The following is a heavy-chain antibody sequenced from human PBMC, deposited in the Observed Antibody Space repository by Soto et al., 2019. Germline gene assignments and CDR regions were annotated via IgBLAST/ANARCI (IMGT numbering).Heavy chain of an antibody. CDR2: IIPIFGTA. CDR3: ARHGGRHSGGIDY. CDR1: GGTFSSYS. J-gene: IGHJ4*02. D-gene: IGHD1-26*01. V-gene: IGHV1-69*01. Sequence: QVQLVQSGAEVKKPGSSVKVSCKASGGTFSSYSINWVRQAPGQGLEWMGEIIPIFGTANYEQKFQGRVTITADESTSTAYMELSSLRSEDTAVYYCARHGGRHSGGIDYWGQGTLVTVSS.